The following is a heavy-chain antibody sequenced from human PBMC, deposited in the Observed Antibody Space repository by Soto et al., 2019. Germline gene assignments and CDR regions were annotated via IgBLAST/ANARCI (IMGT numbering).Heavy chain of an antibody. D-gene: IGHD1-26*01. CDR3: AKQESERSDHCEC. Sequence: QVQLVESGGGVVQPGRSLRLSCVASGFSFSSYGMHWVRQAPGKGLEWVAMIPYDGTDEYYADSVKGRFTISTDNSKNASDLELSILIAGGTAVCYCAKQESERSDHCECWCQGSLGTVSS. V-gene: IGHV3-30*18. CDR2: IPYDGTDE. CDR1: GFSFSSYG. J-gene: IGHJ4*02.